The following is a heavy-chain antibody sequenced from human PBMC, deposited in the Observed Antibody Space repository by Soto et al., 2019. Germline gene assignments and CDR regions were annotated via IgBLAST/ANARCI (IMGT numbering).Heavy chain of an antibody. Sequence: PSGTLSLTRTVSGCSISSSSYYWGWVRPPPGEGVEWIGSIYYSGSTYYNPSLKSRVTISVDTSKNQFSLKLSSVTAADTAVYYCARLGAVLRYFDWLSPTFDYWGQGTLVTVSS. CDR1: GCSISSSSYY. CDR3: ARLGAVLRYFDWLSPTFDY. J-gene: IGHJ4*02. V-gene: IGHV4-39*01. D-gene: IGHD3-9*01. CDR2: IYYSGST.